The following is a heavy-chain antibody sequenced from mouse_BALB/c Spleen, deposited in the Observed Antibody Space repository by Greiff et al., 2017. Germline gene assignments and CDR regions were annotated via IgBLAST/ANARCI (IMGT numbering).Heavy chain of an antibody. CDR2: IDPYNGGT. D-gene: IGHD1-1*01. V-gene: IGHV1S135*01. Sequence: VHVKQSGPELVKPGASVKVSCKASGYSFTDYNMYWVKQSHGKSLEWIGYIDPYNGGTSYNQKFKDKATLTADKSSSTAYMQLSSLTSEDSAVYYCARSEGTTVVAKGDYYAMDYWGQGTSVTVSS. CDR1: GYSFTDYN. J-gene: IGHJ4*01. CDR3: ARSEGTTVVAKGDYYAMDY.